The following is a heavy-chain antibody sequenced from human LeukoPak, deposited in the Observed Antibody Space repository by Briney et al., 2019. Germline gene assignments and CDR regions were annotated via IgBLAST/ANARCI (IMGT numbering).Heavy chain of an antibody. CDR2: IYYSGST. CDR1: GGSISSSSYY. J-gene: IGHJ2*01. Sequence: SETLSLTCTVSGGSISSSSYYWGWIRQPPGKGLEWIGSIYYSGSTNYNPSLKSRVTISVDTSKNQFSLKLSSVTAADTAVYYCARGGGGGLYGGNPYWYFDLWGRGTLVTVSS. V-gene: IGHV4-39*07. D-gene: IGHD4-23*01. CDR3: ARGGGGGLYGGNPYWYFDL.